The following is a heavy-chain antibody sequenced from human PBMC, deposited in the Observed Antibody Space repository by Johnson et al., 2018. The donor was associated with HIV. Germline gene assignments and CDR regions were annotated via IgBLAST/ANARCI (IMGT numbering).Heavy chain of an antibody. Sequence: VQLVESGGGLVKPGGSLRLSCAASGFTVSTNYMTWVRQAPGKGLEWVSLIYNDGSPYYADSVKGRFTISRDNSKNTLYLQMNSLRAEDTAVYYCARQEGDYGDSITDDAFDFWGQGTMVTVSS. CDR2: IYNDGSP. D-gene: IGHD4-17*01. V-gene: IGHV3-66*04. J-gene: IGHJ3*01. CDR3: ARQEGDYGDSITDDAFDF. CDR1: GFTVSTNY.